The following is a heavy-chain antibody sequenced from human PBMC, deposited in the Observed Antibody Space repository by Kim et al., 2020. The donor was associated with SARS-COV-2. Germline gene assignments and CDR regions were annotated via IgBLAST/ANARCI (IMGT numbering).Heavy chain of an antibody. CDR2: IKRDGSTT. D-gene: IGHD2-2*01. J-gene: IGHJ4*02. CDR3: ARGFYQGPFDC. Sequence: GGSLRLSCSASGFKFDDYGMSWVRQVPGKGLEWVCGIKRDGSTTTYADSVMGRFTISRDNAKRFLYVQMDSLRVDDTALYYCARGFYQGPFDCWGQGTLASVSS. V-gene: IGHV3-20*04. CDR1: GFKFDDYG.